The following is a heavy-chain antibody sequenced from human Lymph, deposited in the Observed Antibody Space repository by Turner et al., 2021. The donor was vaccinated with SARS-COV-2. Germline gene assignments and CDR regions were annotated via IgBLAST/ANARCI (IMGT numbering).Heavy chain of an antibody. J-gene: IGHJ6*02. CDR2: SIPIFGTA. CDR3: ARSEFDIVVVPVASRYYYGMDV. D-gene: IGHD2-2*01. Sequence: QVKRVQSGAEVKKPGSSVKVSCKASGDTFSSDAINWVRQAPGQGLEWMGGSIPIFGTATYAPKFQGRVTITADESTSTAYMELSSLRSEDTAVSYCARSEFDIVVVPVASRYYYGMDVWGQGTTVTVSS. V-gene: IGHV1-69*01. CDR1: GDTFSSDA.